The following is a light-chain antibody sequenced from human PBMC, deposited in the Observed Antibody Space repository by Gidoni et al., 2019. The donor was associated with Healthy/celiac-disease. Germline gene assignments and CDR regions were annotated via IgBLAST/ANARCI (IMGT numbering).Light chain of an antibody. V-gene: IGKV3-15*01. CDR2: GAS. CDR1: QSVSSN. J-gene: IGKJ3*01. CDR3: QQYNNWRFT. Sequence: EIVMTQSPATLSVSPGERATLSCRASQSVSSNLAWYQQKPGQAPRLLIYGASTRATGIPARFSGSGSGTEFTITISSLHSEDVAVYYCQQYNNWRFTFGPGTKVDIK.